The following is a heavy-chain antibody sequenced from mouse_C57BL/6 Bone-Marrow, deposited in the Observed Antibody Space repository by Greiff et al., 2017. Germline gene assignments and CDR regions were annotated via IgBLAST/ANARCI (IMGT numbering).Heavy chain of an antibody. CDR1: GFNIKDDY. CDR2: IDPENGDT. J-gene: IGHJ2*01. Sequence: EVQLQQSGAELVRPGASVTLSCTASGFNIKDDYMHWVKQRPEQGLEWIGWIDPENGDTEYASKFQGKATIPADTSSNTAYLQLSSLTAEDTAVYYCTTSGSGYWGQGTTLTVSS. V-gene: IGHV14-4*01. CDR3: TTSGSGY. D-gene: IGHD1-1*01.